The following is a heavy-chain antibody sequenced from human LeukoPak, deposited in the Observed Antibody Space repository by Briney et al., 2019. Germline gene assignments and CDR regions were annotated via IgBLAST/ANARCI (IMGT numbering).Heavy chain of an antibody. J-gene: IGHJ5*02. CDR3: SRWQDVVVVPAATNCLDP. Sequence: ASVKVSCKSSVCTFTCYYMHWVRQPPGQGLEWMGWINPNSGSTNYAQKFQGWVTMTRDTSISTAYMELSKLRSDDAAVYYCSRWQDVVVVPAATNCLDPWRERPVVTVSS. CDR2: INPNSGST. D-gene: IGHD2-2*01. V-gene: IGHV1-2*04. CDR1: VCTFTCYY.